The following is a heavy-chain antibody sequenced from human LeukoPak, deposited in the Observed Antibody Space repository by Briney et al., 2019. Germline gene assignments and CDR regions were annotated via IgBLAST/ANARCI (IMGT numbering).Heavy chain of an antibody. CDR2: ISAYNGNT. CDR1: GYTFTSYD. V-gene: IGHV1-18*01. Sequence: ASVKVSCKASGYTFTSYDISWVRQAPGQGLEWMGWISAYNGNTNYAQKLQGRVTMTTDTSTSTAYMELRSLRSDDTAVYYCAREVGARNRRNWFDPWGQGTLVTVSS. D-gene: IGHD1-26*01. J-gene: IGHJ5*02. CDR3: AREVGARNRRNWFDP.